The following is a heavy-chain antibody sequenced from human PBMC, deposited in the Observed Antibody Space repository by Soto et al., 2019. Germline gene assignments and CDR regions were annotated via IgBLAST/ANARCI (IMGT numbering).Heavy chain of an antibody. CDR1: GFNFGTYG. J-gene: IGHJ4*02. D-gene: IGHD5-12*01. Sequence: EVQLVESGGDVIQPGGSLRLSCAASGFNFGTYGMGWVRQAPGKGLEWVSTITCGNTYYAASVKGRFTISRDNYKNTLYRQMSSLRAEDTALSYCAKDKERGGYDYDFAFWGQGTLVTFSA. V-gene: IGHV3-23*04. CDR3: AKDKERGGYDYDFAF. CDR2: ITCGNT.